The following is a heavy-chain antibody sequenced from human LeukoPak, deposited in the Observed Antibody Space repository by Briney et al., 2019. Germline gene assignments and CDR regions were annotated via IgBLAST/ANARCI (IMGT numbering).Heavy chain of an antibody. D-gene: IGHD6-13*01. CDR2: IYYSGST. CDR1: GGSISSYY. CDR3: ARGFSSGWFDRAYSEY. V-gene: IGHV4-59*01. Sequence: SEALSLTCTVSGGSISSYYWSWIRQPPGKGLEWIGYIYYSGSTNYNPSLKSRVTISVDTSKNQFSLKLSSVTAADTAVYYCARGFSSGWFDRAYSEYWGQGILVTVSS. J-gene: IGHJ4*02.